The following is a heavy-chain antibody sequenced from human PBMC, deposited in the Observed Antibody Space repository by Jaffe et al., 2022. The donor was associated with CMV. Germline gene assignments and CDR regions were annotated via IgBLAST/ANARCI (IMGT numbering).Heavy chain of an antibody. V-gene: IGHV4-34*01. Sequence: QVQLQQWGAGLLKPSETLSLTCAVYGGSFSGYYWSWIRQPPGKGLEWIGEINHSGSTNYNPSLKSRVTISVDTSKNQFSLKLSSVTAADTAVYYCARGPRRAGTTRSQAFDIWGQGTMVTVSS. CDR1: GGSFSGYY. J-gene: IGHJ3*02. CDR3: ARGPRRAGTTRSQAFDI. D-gene: IGHD1-7*01. CDR2: INHSGST.